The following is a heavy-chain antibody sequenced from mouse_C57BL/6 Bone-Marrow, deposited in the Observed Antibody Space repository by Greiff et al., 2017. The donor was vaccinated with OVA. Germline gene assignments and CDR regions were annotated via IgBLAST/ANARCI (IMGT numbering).Heavy chain of an antibody. J-gene: IGHJ4*01. Sequence: QVQLQQPGAELVKPGASVKMSCKASGYTFTSYWITWVKQRPGQGLEWIGDIYPGSGSTNYNEKFKSKATLTVDTSSSTAYMQLSSLTSEDSSVYYCALITTVVAPYAMAYWGQGTSVTVSS. V-gene: IGHV1-55*01. D-gene: IGHD1-1*01. CDR1: GYTFTSYW. CDR2: IYPGSGST. CDR3: ALITTVVAPYAMAY.